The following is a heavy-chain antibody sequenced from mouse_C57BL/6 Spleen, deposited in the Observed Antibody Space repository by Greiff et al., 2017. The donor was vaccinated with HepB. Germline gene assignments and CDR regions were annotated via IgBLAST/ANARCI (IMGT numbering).Heavy chain of an antibody. J-gene: IGHJ2*01. Sequence: VQLQQSGAELVRPGASVTLSCKASGYTFTDYEMHWVKQTPVHGLEWIGAIDPETGGTAYNQKFKGKAILTADKSSSTAYMELRSLTSEDSAVYYCTRERDGNYPYYCDYWGQGTTLTVSS. CDR3: TRERDGNYPYYCDY. CDR1: GYTFTDYE. CDR2: IDPETGGT. D-gene: IGHD2-1*01. V-gene: IGHV1-15*01.